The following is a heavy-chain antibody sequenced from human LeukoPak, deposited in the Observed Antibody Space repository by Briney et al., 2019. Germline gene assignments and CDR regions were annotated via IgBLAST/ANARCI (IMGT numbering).Heavy chain of an antibody. CDR2: IYYSGST. V-gene: IGHV4-39*01. Sequence: SETLSLTCTVSGGSISSSSYYWGWIRQPPGKGLEWIGSIYYSGSTYYNPSLKSRVTISVDTSKNQFSLKLSSVTAADTAVYYCARGDGGYLRANDYWGQGTLVTVSS. D-gene: IGHD5-12*01. J-gene: IGHJ4*02. CDR1: GGSISSSSYY. CDR3: ARGDGGYLRANDY.